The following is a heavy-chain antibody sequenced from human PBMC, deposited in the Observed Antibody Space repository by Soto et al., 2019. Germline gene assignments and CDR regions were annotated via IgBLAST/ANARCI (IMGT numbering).Heavy chain of an antibody. CDR1: GYTFTNYG. CDR2: ISTHYGDT. CDR3: ARDFGFIDY. V-gene: IGHV1-18*01. D-gene: IGHD3-10*01. J-gene: IGHJ4*02. Sequence: QVQLLQSGAEVKKPGASVKVSCKASGYTFTNYGFSWVRQAPGQGLEWMGWISTHYGDTSYAQKLQGRVTMTTDTSTSTAYMELRSLRSDDTAVYYCARDFGFIDYWGQGTLVTVSS.